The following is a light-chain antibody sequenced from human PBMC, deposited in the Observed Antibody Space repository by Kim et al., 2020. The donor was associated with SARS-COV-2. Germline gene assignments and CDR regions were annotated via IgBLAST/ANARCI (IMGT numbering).Light chain of an antibody. CDR3: QAWDSSTHWV. CDR2: QDS. J-gene: IGLJ3*02. Sequence: SYELTQPPSVSVSPGQTASITCSVDKLGDKYACWYQQKPGQSPVLVIYQDSKRPSGIPERFSGSNSGNTATLTISGTQAMDEADYYCQAWDSSTHWVFGGGTQLTVL. V-gene: IGLV3-1*01. CDR1: KLGDKY.